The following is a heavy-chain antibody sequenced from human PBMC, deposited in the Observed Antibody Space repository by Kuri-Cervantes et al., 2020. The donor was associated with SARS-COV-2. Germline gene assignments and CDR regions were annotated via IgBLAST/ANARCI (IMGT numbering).Heavy chain of an antibody. J-gene: IGHJ6*02. CDR1: GFTFSSYW. CDR3: TTDTPLSQHYDFWSGYHYGMDV. D-gene: IGHD3-3*01. CDR2: IKQDGSEK. Sequence: GGSLRLSCAASGFTFSSYWMSWVRQAPGKGLEWVANIKQDGSEKYYVDSVKGRFTISRDNAKNSLYLQMNSLRAEDTAVYYCTTDTPLSQHYDFWSGYHYGMDVWGQGTTVTVSS. V-gene: IGHV3-7*05.